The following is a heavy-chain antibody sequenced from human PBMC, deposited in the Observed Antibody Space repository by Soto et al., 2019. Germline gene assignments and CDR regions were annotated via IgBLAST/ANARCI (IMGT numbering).Heavy chain of an antibody. CDR2: ISPYNGNT. CDR1: GYTFINYY. V-gene: IGHV1-18*01. D-gene: IGHD3-3*01. Sequence: ASVKVSCKASGYTFINYYMHWVRQAPGQGLEWMGRISPYNGNTNYAQNFQDRVTMTADTSSSTAYMELRGLRSDDTAIYYCATSYDSGFDPWGQGTLVTVSS. CDR3: ATSYDSGFDP. J-gene: IGHJ5*02.